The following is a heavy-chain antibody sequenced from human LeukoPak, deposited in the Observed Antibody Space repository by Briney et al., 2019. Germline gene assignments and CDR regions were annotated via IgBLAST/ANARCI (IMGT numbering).Heavy chain of an antibody. CDR3: ARDLANGWNYGWFDP. CDR2: IYYSGST. CDR1: GGSISSYY. J-gene: IGHJ5*02. Sequence: PSETLSLTCTVSGGSISSYYWSWIRQPPGKGLEWIGYIYYSGSTNYNPSLKSRVTISVDTSKNQFSLKLSSVTAADTAVYYCARDLANGWNYGWFDPWGQGTLVTVSS. V-gene: IGHV4-59*01. D-gene: IGHD1-7*01.